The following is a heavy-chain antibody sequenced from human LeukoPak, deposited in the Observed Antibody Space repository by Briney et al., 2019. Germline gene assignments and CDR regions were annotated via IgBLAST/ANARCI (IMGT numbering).Heavy chain of an antibody. CDR1: GGTFSSYA. V-gene: IGHV1-69*05. CDR3: ARDPFNVVVTAPSTD. J-gene: IGHJ4*02. Sequence: SVKVSCKASGGTFSSYAISWVRQAPGQGLEWMGRIIPIFGTANYAQKFQGRVTITTDESTSTAYMELSSLRSEDSAVYYCARDPFNVVVTAPSTDWGQGTLVTVSS. CDR2: IIPIFGTA. D-gene: IGHD2-21*02.